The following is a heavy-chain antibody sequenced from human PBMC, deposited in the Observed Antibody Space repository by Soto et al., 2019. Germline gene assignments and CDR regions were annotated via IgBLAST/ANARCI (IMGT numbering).Heavy chain of an antibody. D-gene: IGHD2-2*01. Sequence: SLTCTVSGGSISRNCRSWLRQPSGKGLAWIGYIYYSGSTNYNPSLKSRVTISVDTSKNQFSLKLSSVTAADTAVYYCAREISAAGTSCFCPWGQGSLVTVSS. J-gene: IGHJ5*02. CDR2: IYYSGST. V-gene: IGHV4-59*12. CDR3: AREISAAGTSCFCP. CDR1: GGSISRNC.